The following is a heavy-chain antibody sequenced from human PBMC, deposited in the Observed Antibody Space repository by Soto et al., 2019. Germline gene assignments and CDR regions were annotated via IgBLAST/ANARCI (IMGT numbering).Heavy chain of an antibody. CDR2: INAGNGNT. CDR3: ARGVDILTGYWYYYGMDV. J-gene: IGHJ6*02. D-gene: IGHD3-9*01. V-gene: IGHV1-3*01. CDR1: GYTFTSYA. Sequence: GASVKVSCKASGYTFTSYAMHCVRQAPGQRLEWMGWINAGNGNTKYSQKFQGRVTITRDTSASTAYMELSSLRSEDTAVYYCARGVDILTGYWYYYGMDVWGQGTTVTVSS.